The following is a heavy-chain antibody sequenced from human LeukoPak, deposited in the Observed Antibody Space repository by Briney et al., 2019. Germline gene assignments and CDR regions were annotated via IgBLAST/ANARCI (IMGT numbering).Heavy chain of an antibody. J-gene: IGHJ4*02. Sequence: GSLRLSCEASGFLFSHYGMHWVRQAPGKGLEWVAVISYDGSKKYYADSVEGRFTISRDNSKNTVYLQMNSLRAEDTAVYYCVKEGRDTTFGVLVPFDYWGQGALVIVSS. D-gene: IGHD3-3*01. CDR3: VKEGRDTTFGVLVPFDY. CDR1: GFLFSHYG. V-gene: IGHV3-30*18. CDR2: ISYDGSKK.